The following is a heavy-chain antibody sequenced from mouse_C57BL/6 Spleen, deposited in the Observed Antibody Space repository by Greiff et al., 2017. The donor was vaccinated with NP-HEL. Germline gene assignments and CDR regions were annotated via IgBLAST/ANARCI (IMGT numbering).Heavy chain of an antibody. CDR3: ARRYYYGSSYGGYAMGC. Sequence: QVQLQQPGAELVRPGASVKLSCKASGYTFTSYWMHWVKQRPIQGLEWIGNIDPYDSETHYNQKFKDKATLTVDQSSSTAYMQLSSLTSEDSAVYYGARRYYYGSSYGGYAMGCWGQGTSVTVA. V-gene: IGHV1-52*01. CDR2: IDPYDSET. J-gene: IGHJ4*01. D-gene: IGHD1-1*01. CDR1: GYTFTSYW.